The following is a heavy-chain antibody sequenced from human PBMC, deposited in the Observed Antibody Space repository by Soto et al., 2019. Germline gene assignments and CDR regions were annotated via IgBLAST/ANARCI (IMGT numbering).Heavy chain of an antibody. CDR2: ISSSSSTI. CDR3: ARVGFYYYYGMDV. CDR1: GFTFSSYS. D-gene: IGHD3-16*01. Sequence: EVQLVESGGGLVQPGGSLRLSCAASGFTFSSYSMNWVRQAPGKGLEWVSYISSSSSTIYYADSVKGRFTISKDNAKNSLYLQMNSLRAEDTAVYYCARVGFYYYYGMDVWGQGTTVTVSS. V-gene: IGHV3-48*01. J-gene: IGHJ6*02.